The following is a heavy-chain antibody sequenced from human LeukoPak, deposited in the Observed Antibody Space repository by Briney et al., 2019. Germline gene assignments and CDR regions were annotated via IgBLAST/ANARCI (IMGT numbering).Heavy chain of an antibody. J-gene: IGHJ4*02. CDR1: SYTFTNFV. V-gene: IGHV1-18*01. D-gene: IGHD3-22*01. Sequence: ASVKVSCKTSSYTFTNFVISWVRQAPGQELECMGWISVHNGNINYAQKFQDRVALTTDTSTTTAYMELRSLISDDTAVYYCARDLAVTSIVVAVNLQLDNWGQGTLVTVSS. CDR3: ARDLAVTSIVVAVNLQLDN. CDR2: ISVHNGNI.